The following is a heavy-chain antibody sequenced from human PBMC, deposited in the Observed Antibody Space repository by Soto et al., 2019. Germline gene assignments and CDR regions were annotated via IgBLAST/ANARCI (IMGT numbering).Heavy chain of an antibody. Sequence: QVQLVQSGAEVKKPGASVKVSCKASGYTFTSYGTSWVRQAPGQGLEWRGWISAYNGNTNYAQKLQGRVTMTTDTAASTAYLELRSLSSDDTAVYYCTREAAAGTLDYWGPGNLVTFSS. CDR1: GYTFTSYG. J-gene: IGHJ4*02. CDR2: ISAYNGNT. CDR3: TREAAAGTLDY. V-gene: IGHV1-18*01. D-gene: IGHD6-13*01.